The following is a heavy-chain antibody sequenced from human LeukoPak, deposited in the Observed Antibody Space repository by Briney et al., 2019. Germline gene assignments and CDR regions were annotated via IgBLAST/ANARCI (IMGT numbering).Heavy chain of an antibody. J-gene: IGHJ3*02. CDR2: ISWHSGSI. V-gene: IGHV3-9*03. CDR1: GFTFDDYA. Sequence: GGSLRLSCAASGFTFDDYAMHWVRQAPGKGLEWVSGISWHSGSIGYADSVKGRSTISRDNAKNSLYLQMNSLRAEDMALYYCAKGLLKRITIFGVVDDAFDIWGQGTMVAVSS. CDR3: AKGLLKRITIFGVVDDAFDI. D-gene: IGHD3-3*01.